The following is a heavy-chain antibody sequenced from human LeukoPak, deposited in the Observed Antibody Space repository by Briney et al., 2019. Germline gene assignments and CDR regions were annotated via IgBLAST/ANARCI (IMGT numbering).Heavy chain of an antibody. V-gene: IGHV1-18*01. CDR3: ARELRSCSSTSCFYYGMDV. J-gene: IGHJ6*02. CDR2: ISAYNGNT. D-gene: IGHD2-2*01. CDR1: GYTFTSYG. Sequence: GASVKVSCKASGYTFTSYGISWVRQAPGQGLEWMGWISAYNGNTNYAQKLQGRVTMTTDTSTSTAYMELRSLRSDDTAVYYCARELRSCSSTSCFYYGMDVWGQGTTVTVSS.